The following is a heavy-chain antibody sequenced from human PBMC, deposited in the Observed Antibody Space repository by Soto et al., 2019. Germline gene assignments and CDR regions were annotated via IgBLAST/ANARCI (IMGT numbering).Heavy chain of an antibody. Sequence: QVQLVQSGAEMKKPGSSVKVSCQSSGGTFNTYAMNWVRQAPGQGPEWMGDISPMFGAANYAPKFQGRVTITADESTGTPYMQLSSLTSEDTALHFCAREVQVHTPAFVYWGQGTLVTVSS. CDR3: AREVQVHTPAFVY. CDR1: GGTFNTYA. V-gene: IGHV1-69*19. D-gene: IGHD3-10*01. CDR2: ISPMFGAA. J-gene: IGHJ4*02.